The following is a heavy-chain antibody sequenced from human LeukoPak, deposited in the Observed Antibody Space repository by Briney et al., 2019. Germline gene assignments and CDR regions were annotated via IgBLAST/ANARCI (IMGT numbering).Heavy chain of an antibody. CDR1: GFIFSSYG. Sequence: GGSLRLSCAASGFIFSSYGMHWVRQAPGKGLEWVAFIRYHGSNTYYADSVKGRFTVSRDNSNNTLYLQMNSLRAEDTAVYYCARGDSYYDILTGSLDYWGQGTLVTVSS. D-gene: IGHD3-9*01. V-gene: IGHV3-30*02. CDR3: ARGDSYYDILTGSLDY. CDR2: IRYHGSNT. J-gene: IGHJ4*02.